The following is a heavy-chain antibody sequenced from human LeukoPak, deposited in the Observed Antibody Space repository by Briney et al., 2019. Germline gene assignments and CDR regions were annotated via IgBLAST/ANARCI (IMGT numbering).Heavy chain of an antibody. Sequence: GGSLRLSCAASGFTFSSYAMSWVRQAPGKGLEWVSAISGSGGSTYYADSVKGRFTISRDNAKNSLYLQMNSLRAEDTAVYYCARVVDDSSGYRGDYWGQGTLVTVSS. CDR3: ARVVDDSSGYRGDY. CDR2: ISGSGGST. J-gene: IGHJ4*02. CDR1: GFTFSSYA. V-gene: IGHV3-23*01. D-gene: IGHD3-22*01.